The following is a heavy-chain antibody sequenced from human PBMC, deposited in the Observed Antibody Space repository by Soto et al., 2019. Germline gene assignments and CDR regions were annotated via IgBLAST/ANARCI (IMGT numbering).Heavy chain of an antibody. J-gene: IGHJ4*02. CDR1: GDSISTSNYY. CDR2: LFYSGGT. V-gene: IGHV4-39*07. D-gene: IGHD4-17*01. Sequence: QLQLQESGPGLVKPSETLSLTCSVSGDSISTSNYYWGWIRQPPGKGLGWIGHLFYSGGTYYNPSLKSRVSISVDTSKNEFSLKLTSITAADTAIYFCARRGGGDYLFDSWGQGMLVTVSS. CDR3: ARRGGGDYLFDS.